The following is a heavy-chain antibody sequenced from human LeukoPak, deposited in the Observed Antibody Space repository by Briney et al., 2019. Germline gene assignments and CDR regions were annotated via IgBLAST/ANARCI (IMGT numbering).Heavy chain of an antibody. V-gene: IGHV4-39*01. CDR2: IYYSGST. J-gene: IGHJ4*02. CDR3: ANLNYDFWSGYYPVSDY. D-gene: IGHD3-3*01. CDR1: GGSISSSSYY. Sequence: SETLSLTCTVSGGSISSSSYYWGWIRQPPGKGLEWIGSIYYSGSTYYNPSLKSRVTISVDTSKNQFSLKLSSVTAADTAVYYCANLNYDFWSGYYPVSDYWGQGTLVTVSS.